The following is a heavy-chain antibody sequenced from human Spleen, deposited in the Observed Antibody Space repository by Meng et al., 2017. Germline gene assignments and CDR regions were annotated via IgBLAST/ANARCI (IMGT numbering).Heavy chain of an antibody. V-gene: IGHV3-30*03. J-gene: IGHJ4*02. Sequence: QVQRVESGGGVVQPGRSLRLSCAASGFTFSHYGLHWVRQAPGKGLEWVAVTSYDGGHKYYADSVKGRFTISRDNSKNTLYLQMNSLRAEDTAVYYCARGSKHDYWGQGTLVTVSS. CDR1: GFTFSHYG. CDR3: ARGSKHDY. D-gene: IGHD3-10*01. CDR2: TSYDGGHK.